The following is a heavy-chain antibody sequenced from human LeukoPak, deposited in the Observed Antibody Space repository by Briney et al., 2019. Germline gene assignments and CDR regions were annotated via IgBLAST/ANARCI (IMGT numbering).Heavy chain of an antibody. J-gene: IGHJ5*02. D-gene: IGHD3-3*01. CDR1: GYTFTSYY. CDR3: ARAPIYDFWSGPKDNWFDP. V-gene: IGHV1-46*01. CDR2: INPSGGST. Sequence: ASVKVSCKASGYTFTSYYMHWVRQAPGQGLEWMGIINPSGGSTSYAQKFQGRVTMTRDTSTSTVYMELSSLRSEDTAVYYCARAPIYDFWSGPKDNWFDPWGQGTLVTASS.